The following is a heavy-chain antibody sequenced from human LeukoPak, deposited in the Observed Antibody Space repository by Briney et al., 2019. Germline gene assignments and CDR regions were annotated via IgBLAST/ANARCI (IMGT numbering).Heavy chain of an antibody. V-gene: IGHV1-18*04. D-gene: IGHD5-12*01. CDR1: RCTFTSYG. Sequence: ASVKVSCKASRCTFTSYGLSWVRQAPGQGLEWMGWISAYNGNTNYAQKLQGRVTMTTDTSTSTAYMELRSLRSDDTAVYYCARLVEWLRSKNYHYFDYWGQGTLVTVSS. CDR2: ISAYNGNT. CDR3: ARLVEWLRSKNYHYFDY. J-gene: IGHJ4*02.